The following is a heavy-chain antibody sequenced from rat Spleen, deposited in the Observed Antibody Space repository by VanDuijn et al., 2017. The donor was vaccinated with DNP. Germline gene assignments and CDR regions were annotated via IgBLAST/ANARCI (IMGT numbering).Heavy chain of an antibody. D-gene: IGHD1-11*01. CDR1: GFTFSDYA. V-gene: IGHV5-17*01. J-gene: IGHJ2*01. CDR3: GRRGYGGRGFFDY. Sequence: EVQLVESGGGLVQPGRSLKLSCAASGFTFSDYAMVWVRQAPKKGLEWVASISYDGRGPYYRDSVKGRFTISRDYAKSILYLQMDSLRSEDMAAYYCGRRGYGGRGFFDYWGQGVMVTVSS. CDR2: ISYDGRGP.